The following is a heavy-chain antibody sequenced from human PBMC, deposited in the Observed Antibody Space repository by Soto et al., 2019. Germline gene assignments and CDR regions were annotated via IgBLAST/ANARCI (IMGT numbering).Heavy chain of an antibody. Sequence: QVQLVQSGAEVKKPGASVKVSCKSSGYPFTHYGITWVRQAPGQGLEWMGWISPFNGNTNYGQTLQGRVTLTTDTSTSTVYMEVRSLRSDDTAVYYCARDQSFARSYYYGIDFWGQGTTVTVSS. V-gene: IGHV1-18*01. J-gene: IGHJ6*02. CDR3: ARDQSFARSYYYGIDF. CDR1: GYPFTHYG. D-gene: IGHD3-10*01. CDR2: ISPFNGNT.